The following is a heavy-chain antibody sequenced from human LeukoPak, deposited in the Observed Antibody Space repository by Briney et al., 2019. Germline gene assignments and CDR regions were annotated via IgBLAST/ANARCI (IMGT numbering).Heavy chain of an antibody. CDR2: IWANGVNK. CDR1: GFTFTTYG. CDR3: VRERGPFDGFDI. J-gene: IGHJ3*02. V-gene: IGHV3-33*01. Sequence: GGSLRLSCAASGFTFTTYGMHWVRQAPGKGQEWVAVIWANGVNKYYADSVRGRFTISRDNSKNTLYLDINSLRAEDTAVYYCVRERGPFDGFDIWGQGIMVTVSS.